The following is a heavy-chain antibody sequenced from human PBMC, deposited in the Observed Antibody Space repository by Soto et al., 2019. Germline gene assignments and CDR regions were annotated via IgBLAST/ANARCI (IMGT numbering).Heavy chain of an antibody. Sequence: QVQLVESGGGLVKPGGSLRVSCAASGFSFGDHYMTWIRQAPGKGLEWLSYISSSGTTKYYADSVKGRFTVSRDNAKNSLYLQMNSLRAEDPAVYYCASDPVYYASEYWGLGTLVTVSS. J-gene: IGHJ4*02. CDR1: GFSFGDHY. D-gene: IGHD3-10*01. CDR2: ISSSGTTK. V-gene: IGHV3-11*01. CDR3: ASDPVYYASEY.